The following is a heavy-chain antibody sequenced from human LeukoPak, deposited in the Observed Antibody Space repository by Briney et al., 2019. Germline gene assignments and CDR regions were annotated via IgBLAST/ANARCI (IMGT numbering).Heavy chain of an antibody. D-gene: IGHD2-15*01. J-gene: IGHJ5*02. V-gene: IGHV4-39*01. Sequence: TTSETLSLTCTVSGGSISSSSYYWGWIRQPPGKGLEWIGSIYYSGSTYYNPSLKSRVTISVDTSKNQFSLKLSSVTAADTAVYYCARHFVDVVVVAATKFDPGGQGTLVTVSS. CDR2: IYYSGST. CDR1: GGSISSSSYY. CDR3: ARHFVDVVVVAATKFDP.